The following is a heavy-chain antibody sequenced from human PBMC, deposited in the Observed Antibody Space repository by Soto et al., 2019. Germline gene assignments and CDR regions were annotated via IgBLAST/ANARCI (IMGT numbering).Heavy chain of an antibody. CDR1: GFTFSSYG. D-gene: IGHD6-6*01. Sequence: GGSLRLSCAASGFTFSSYGMHWVRQAPGKGLEWVAVIWYDGSNKYYADSVKGRFTISRDNSKNTLYLQMNSLRAEDTAVYYCARDTPIAARPVYYFDYWGQGTLVTVSS. CDR3: ARDTPIAARPVYYFDY. J-gene: IGHJ4*02. V-gene: IGHV3-33*01. CDR2: IWYDGSNK.